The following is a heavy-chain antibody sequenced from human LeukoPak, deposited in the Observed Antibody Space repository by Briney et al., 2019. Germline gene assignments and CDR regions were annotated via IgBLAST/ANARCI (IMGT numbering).Heavy chain of an antibody. V-gene: IGHV1-2*02. CDR2: INPNSGGT. J-gene: IGHJ6*02. CDR1: GYTFTGYY. D-gene: IGHD6-13*01. CDR3: ARGSSSWYAPNYYGMDV. Sequence: GASVKVSCKASGYTFTGYYMHWVRQAPGQGLEWMGWINPNSGGTNYAQKLQGRVTMTTDTSTSTAYMELRSLRSDDTAVYYCARGSSSWYAPNYYGMDVWGQGTTVTVSS.